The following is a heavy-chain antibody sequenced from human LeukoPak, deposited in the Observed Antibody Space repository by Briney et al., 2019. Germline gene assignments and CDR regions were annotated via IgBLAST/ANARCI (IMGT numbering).Heavy chain of an antibody. CDR2: IYYSGST. J-gene: IGHJ4*02. V-gene: IGHV4-59*01. CDR3: ARGYSYGAPLRY. Sequence: SETLSLTCTVSGGSISSYYWGWIRQPPGKGLEWIGYIYYSGSTNYNPSLKSRVTISVDTSKNQFSLKLSSVTAADTAVYYCARGYSYGAPLRYWGQGTLVTVSS. CDR1: GGSISSYY. D-gene: IGHD5-18*01.